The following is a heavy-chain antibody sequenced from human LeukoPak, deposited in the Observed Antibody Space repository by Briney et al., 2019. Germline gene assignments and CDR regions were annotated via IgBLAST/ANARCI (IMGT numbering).Heavy chain of an antibody. J-gene: IGHJ5*02. Sequence: GGSLRLSCAASGFTFSSYWMHWVRQAPGKGLVWVSRINGDGSSTSYADSVKGRFTISRDNAKNTLYLQMNSLRAEDTAVYYCARDDYYGSNWFDPWGQGTLVTVSS. CDR3: ARDDYYGSNWFDP. D-gene: IGHD3-10*01. CDR2: INGDGSST. CDR1: GFTFSSYW. V-gene: IGHV3-74*01.